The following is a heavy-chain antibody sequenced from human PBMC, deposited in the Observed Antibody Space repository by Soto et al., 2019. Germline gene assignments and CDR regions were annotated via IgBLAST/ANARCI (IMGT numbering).Heavy chain of an antibody. J-gene: IGHJ6*02. CDR1: GYSFTDYY. Sequence: ASVKVSCKASGYSFTDYYIHWVRQAPGQELEWLGRINPKSGGTSTAQKFQGWVTMTTDTSISTASMELTRLTSDDTAIYYCARGDSTDCSNGVCSFFYNHDMDVWGQGTTVTVSS. V-gene: IGHV1-2*04. CDR3: ARGDSTDCSNGVCSFFYNHDMDV. CDR2: INPKSGGT. D-gene: IGHD2-8*01.